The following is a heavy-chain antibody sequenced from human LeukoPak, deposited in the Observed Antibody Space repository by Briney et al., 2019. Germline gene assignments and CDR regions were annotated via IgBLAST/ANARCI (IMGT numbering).Heavy chain of an antibody. Sequence: PSETLSLTCTVSGGSLSSGSYYWGWIRQPAGTGLEWVGRIYTSGSTDYNPSLKSRVTISVDTSKNQFSLKLSSVTAADTAVYYCASWGRLRAAGIYYGMDVWGQGTTVTVSS. CDR3: ASWGRLRAAGIYYGMDV. CDR1: GGSLSSGSYY. J-gene: IGHJ6*02. D-gene: IGHD6-13*01. CDR2: IYTSGST. V-gene: IGHV4-61*02.